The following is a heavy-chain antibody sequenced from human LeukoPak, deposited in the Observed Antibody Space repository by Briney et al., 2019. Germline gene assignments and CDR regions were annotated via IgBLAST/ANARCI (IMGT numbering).Heavy chain of an antibody. CDR3: ARGFGERSWFDP. J-gene: IGHJ5*02. CDR1: GGSISSGGYS. D-gene: IGHD3-10*01. Sequence: PSETLSLTCTVSGGSISSGGYSWSWIRQPPGKGLEWIGYIYHSGSTYYNPSLKSRVTISVDRSKNQFSLKLSSVTAADTAVYYCARGFGERSWFDPWGQGTLVTVSS. V-gene: IGHV4-30-2*01. CDR2: IYHSGST.